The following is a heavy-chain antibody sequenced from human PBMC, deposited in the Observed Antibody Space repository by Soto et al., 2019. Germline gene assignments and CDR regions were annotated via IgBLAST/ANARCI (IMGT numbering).Heavy chain of an antibody. D-gene: IGHD5-18*01. CDR2: IKQDGSEK. CDR3: ASIHVDTTMAPGRYYNYGLDV. V-gene: IGHV3-7*01. J-gene: IGHJ6*02. CDR1: GFTFRTYW. Sequence: GGSQRLSCAASGFTFRTYWRSWVRQAPGKGLEWVANIKQDGSEKYYVDSVKGRFTISRDNAKNSLYLQMNSLRAEDTALYFCASIHVDTTMAPGRYYNYGLDVWGQGTTVTVSS.